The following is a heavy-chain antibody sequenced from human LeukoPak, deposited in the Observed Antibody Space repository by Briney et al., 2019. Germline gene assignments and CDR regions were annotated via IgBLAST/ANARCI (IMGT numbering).Heavy chain of an antibody. J-gene: IGHJ5*02. CDR1: GGSITSSHYW. D-gene: IGHD4-17*01. CDR3: AHRFDYGDYSFDP. Sequence: TLSLTCTVSGGSITSSHYWGCIRQPPGKALEWLALIYWDDDKRYSPSLKSRLTITKDTSKNQVVLTMTNMDPVDTATYYCAHRFDYGDYSFDPWGQGTLVTVSS. CDR2: IYWDDDK. V-gene: IGHV2-5*02.